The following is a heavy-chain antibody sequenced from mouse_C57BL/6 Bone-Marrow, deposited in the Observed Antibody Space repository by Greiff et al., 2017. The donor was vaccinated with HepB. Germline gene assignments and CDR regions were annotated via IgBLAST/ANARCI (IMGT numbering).Heavy chain of an antibody. D-gene: IGHD1-1*01. J-gene: IGHJ2*01. V-gene: IGHV1-81*01. CDR1: GYTFTSYG. Sequence: QVQLKQSGAELARPGASVKLSCKASGYTFTSYGISWVKQRTGQGLEWIGEIYPRSGNTYYNEKFKGKAKLTADKSSSTAYMELRSMTSEDSAVYFCASPPIYYYGSSYFDYWGQGTTLTVSS. CDR2: IYPRSGNT. CDR3: ASPPIYYYGSSYFDY.